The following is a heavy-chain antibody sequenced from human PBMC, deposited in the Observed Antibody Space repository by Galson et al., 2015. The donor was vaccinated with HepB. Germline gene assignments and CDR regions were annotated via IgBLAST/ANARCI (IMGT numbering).Heavy chain of an antibody. CDR2: ISSSSSYT. D-gene: IGHD1-26*01. V-gene: IGHV3-11*06. Sequence: SLRLSCAASGFTFSDYFMSWIRQAPGKGLEWVSYISSSSSYTNYADSVKGRFTISRDNAKNSLYLQMNSLRAEDTAVYYCARDYYPKWELPDRHGMDVWGQGTTVTVSS. CDR3: ARDYYPKWELPDRHGMDV. CDR1: GFTFSDYF. J-gene: IGHJ6*02.